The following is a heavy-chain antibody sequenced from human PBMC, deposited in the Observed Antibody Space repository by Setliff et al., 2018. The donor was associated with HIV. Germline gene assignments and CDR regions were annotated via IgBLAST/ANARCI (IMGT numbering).Heavy chain of an antibody. CDR3: ARRGAYYDILTGYRSHYFDY. V-gene: IGHV4-39*01. J-gene: IGHJ4*02. CDR2: IYYSGST. D-gene: IGHD3-9*01. Sequence: SETLSLTCTVSGGSISSSSYYWGWIRQPPGKGLEWIGSIYYSGSTYYNPALKSRVTISVDTSKNQFSLKLSSVTAADTAVYYCARRGAYYDILTGYRSHYFDYWGQGTLVTVSS. CDR1: GGSISSSSYY.